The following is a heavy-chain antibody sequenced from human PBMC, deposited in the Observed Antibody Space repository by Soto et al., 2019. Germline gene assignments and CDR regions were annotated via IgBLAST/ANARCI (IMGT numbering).Heavy chain of an antibody. CDR2: ISYDGSNK. J-gene: IGHJ4*02. CDR1: GFTFSSYA. Sequence: GGSLRLSCAASGFTFSSYAMHWVRQAPGKGLEWVAVISYDGSNKYYADSVKGRFTISRDNSKNTLYLQMNSLRAEDTAVYYCARNIASWLESIVDYWGQGTLVTVSS. V-gene: IGHV3-30-3*01. D-gene: IGHD6-19*01. CDR3: ARNIASWLESIVDY.